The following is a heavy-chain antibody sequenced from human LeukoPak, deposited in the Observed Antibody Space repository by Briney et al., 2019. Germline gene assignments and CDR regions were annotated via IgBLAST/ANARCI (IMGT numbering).Heavy chain of an antibody. V-gene: IGHV5-51*01. Sequence: GESLKISCKGSGYSFTSYWIGWVRQMPGKGLEWMGIIYPGDSDTRYSPSFQGQVTISADKSISTAYLQWSSLKASDTAMYYCARRKHYYDSSGYYQRNYFDYWGQGTLVTVSS. CDR3: ARRKHYYDSSGYYQRNYFDY. CDR1: GYSFTSYW. J-gene: IGHJ4*02. D-gene: IGHD3-22*01. CDR2: IYPGDSDT.